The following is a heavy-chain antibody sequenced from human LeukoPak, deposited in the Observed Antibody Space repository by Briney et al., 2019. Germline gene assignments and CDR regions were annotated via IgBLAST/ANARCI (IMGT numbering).Heavy chain of an antibody. V-gene: IGHV1-2*02. CDR2: INPNSGGT. J-gene: IGHJ4*02. D-gene: IGHD5-18*01. CDR1: GYTFTGYC. Sequence: ASVKVSCKASGYTFTGYCMHWVRQAPGQGLEWMGWINPNSGGTNYAQKFQGRVTMTRDTSISTAYMELSRLRSDDTAVYYCARDLHRYSSYYFDYWGQGTLVTVSS. CDR3: ARDLHRYSSYYFDY.